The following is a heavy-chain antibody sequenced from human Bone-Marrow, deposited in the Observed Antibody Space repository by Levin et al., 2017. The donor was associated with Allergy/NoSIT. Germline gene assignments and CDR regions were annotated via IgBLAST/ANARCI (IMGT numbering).Heavy chain of an antibody. Sequence: GESLKISCAASGFTFSSYWMHWVRQAPGKGLVWVSRINSDGTTTNDADSVKGRFTISRDNAKNTLYLQMSSLRDEDTAVYYCARVAYSSIWYIDYWGPGTLVTVSS. CDR3: ARVAYSSIWYIDY. V-gene: IGHV3-74*01. D-gene: IGHD6-13*01. CDR2: INSDGTTT. CDR1: GFTFSSYW. J-gene: IGHJ4*02.